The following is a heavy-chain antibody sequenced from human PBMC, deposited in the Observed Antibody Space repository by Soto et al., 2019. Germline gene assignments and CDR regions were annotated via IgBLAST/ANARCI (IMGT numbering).Heavy chain of an antibody. Sequence: GGSLRLSCAASGFTFDDYTMHWVRQAPGKGLEWVSLISWDGGSTYYADSVKGRFTISRDNSKNSLYLQMNSLRTEDTAVYYCARDGASSVDTAMVYFDYWGQGTLVTVSS. CDR3: ARDGASSVDTAMVYFDY. V-gene: IGHV3-43*01. CDR1: GFTFDDYT. CDR2: ISWDGGST. J-gene: IGHJ4*02. D-gene: IGHD5-18*01.